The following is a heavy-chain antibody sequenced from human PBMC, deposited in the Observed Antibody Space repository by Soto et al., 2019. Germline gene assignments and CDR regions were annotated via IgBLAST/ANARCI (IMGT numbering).Heavy chain of an antibody. D-gene: IGHD3-22*01. Sequence: EASVKVSCKASGYTFTSYAMHWVRQAPGQRLEWMGWINAGNGNTKYSQKFQGRVTITRDTSTSTAYMELRSLRSDDTAVYYCARVPDDSSGRDYWGQGTLVTVSS. V-gene: IGHV1-3*01. J-gene: IGHJ4*02. CDR1: GYTFTSYA. CDR3: ARVPDDSSGRDY. CDR2: INAGNGNT.